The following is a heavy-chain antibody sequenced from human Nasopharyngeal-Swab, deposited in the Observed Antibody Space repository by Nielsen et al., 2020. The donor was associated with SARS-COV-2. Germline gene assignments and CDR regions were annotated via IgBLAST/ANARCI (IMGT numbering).Heavy chain of an antibody. CDR2: INSDGSST. CDR3: ARGGSYDFWSGYCFDY. Sequence: GEFLKIFCAASGFTFSSYWMHWVRQAPGKGLVWVSRINSDGSSTSYADSVKGRFTISRDNAKNTLYLQMNSLRAEDTAVYYCARGGSYDFWSGYCFDYWGQGTLVTVSS. D-gene: IGHD3-3*01. CDR1: GFTFSSYW. V-gene: IGHV3-74*01. J-gene: IGHJ4*02.